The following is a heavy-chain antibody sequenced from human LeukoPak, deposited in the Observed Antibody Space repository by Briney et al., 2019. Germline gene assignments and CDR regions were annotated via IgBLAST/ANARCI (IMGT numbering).Heavy chain of an antibody. CDR2: IYHSGST. Sequence: PSETLSLTCAVSGGSISSGGYSWSWIRQPPGKGLEWIGYIYHSGSTYYNPSLKSRVTISVDTSKNQFSLKLSSVTAADTAVYYCARHLDFYHSSGYYYYYGMDVWGQGTTVTVSS. J-gene: IGHJ6*02. CDR3: ARHLDFYHSSGYYYYYGMDV. CDR1: GGSISSGGYS. V-gene: IGHV4-30-2*01. D-gene: IGHD3-22*01.